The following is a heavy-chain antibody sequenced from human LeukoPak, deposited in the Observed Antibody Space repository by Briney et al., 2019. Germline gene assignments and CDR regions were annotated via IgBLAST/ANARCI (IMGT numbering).Heavy chain of an antibody. J-gene: IGHJ4*02. CDR3: AKEGDCSSTSCYYRGEYYFDY. CDR1: GFTFSSYW. Sequence: GGSLRLSCAASGFTFSSYWMSWVRQAPGKGLEWVANIKQDGSEKYYADSVKGRFTISRDNSKNTLYLQMNSLRAEDTAVYYCAKEGDCSSTSCYYRGEYYFDYWGQGTLITVSS. CDR2: IKQDGSEK. V-gene: IGHV3-7*01. D-gene: IGHD2-2*01.